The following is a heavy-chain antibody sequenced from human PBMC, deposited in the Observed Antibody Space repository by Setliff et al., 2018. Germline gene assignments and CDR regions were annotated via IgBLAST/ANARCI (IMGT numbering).Heavy chain of an antibody. CDR1: GGSMSSQW. V-gene: IGHV4-59*11. D-gene: IGHD3-3*01. J-gene: IGHJ4*02. CDR3: ARDGGRTIFGVVEGSDY. Sequence: PSETLSLTCTVSGGSMSSQWWNWIRQPPGKGLEWIGNIYSNGRTNYNPSLNGRVTISLDASRTQFSLTPNSMTTADTAVYYCARDGGRTIFGVVEGSDYWGQGTLVTVSS. CDR2: IYSNGRT.